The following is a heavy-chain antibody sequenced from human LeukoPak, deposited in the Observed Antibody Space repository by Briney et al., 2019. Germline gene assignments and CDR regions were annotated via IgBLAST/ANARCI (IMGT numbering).Heavy chain of an antibody. D-gene: IGHD2-15*01. CDR1: GFTFSSYS. CDR2: ISSSSSYI. Sequence: GGSLRLSCAASGFTFSSYSMNWVRQAPGKGLEWVSSISSSSSYIYHADSVKGRFTISRDNAKNSLYLQMNSLRAEDTAVYYCARDKLMVGYCSGGSCYIEAATYHGHNWFDPWGQGTLVTVSS. V-gene: IGHV3-21*01. J-gene: IGHJ5*02. CDR3: ARDKLMVGYCSGGSCYIEAATYHGHNWFDP.